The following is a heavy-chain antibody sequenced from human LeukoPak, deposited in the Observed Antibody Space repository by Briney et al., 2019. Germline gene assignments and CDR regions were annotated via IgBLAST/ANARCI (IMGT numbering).Heavy chain of an antibody. Sequence: GVSLRLSCAASGFTFSSYAMSWVRQAPGKGLEWVSAISGSGGSTYYADSVKGRFTISRDNSKNTLYLQMNSLRAEDTAVYYCAKDRSYGSPYYYGMDVWGQGTTVTVSS. CDR1: GFTFSSYA. D-gene: IGHD5-18*01. J-gene: IGHJ6*02. V-gene: IGHV3-23*01. CDR2: ISGSGGST. CDR3: AKDRSYGSPYYYGMDV.